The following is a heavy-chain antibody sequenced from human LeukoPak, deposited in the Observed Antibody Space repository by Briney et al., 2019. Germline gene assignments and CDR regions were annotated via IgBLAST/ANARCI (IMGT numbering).Heavy chain of an antibody. CDR2: INAGNGNT. CDR3: ARGVRGVIAGWFDP. D-gene: IGHD3-10*01. J-gene: IGHJ5*02. V-gene: IGHV1-3*01. Sequence: ASVRVSCKASGYTFTSYAMHWVRQAPGQRLEWKGWINAGNGNTKYSQKFQGRVTITRDTSASTAYMELSSLRSEDTAVYYCARGVRGVIAGWFDPWGQGTLVTVSS. CDR1: GYTFTSYA.